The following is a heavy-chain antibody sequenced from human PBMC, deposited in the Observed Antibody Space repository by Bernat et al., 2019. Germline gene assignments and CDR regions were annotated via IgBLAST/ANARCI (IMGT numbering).Heavy chain of an antibody. Sequence: EVQLVESGGGLVKPGASLRLSCAASGFTFSSYSMNWVRQAPGKGLEWVSSISSSSSYIYYADSVKGRFTISRDNAKNSLYLQMNSLRAEDTAVYYCARDQAAVADSYYYYYGMDVWGQGTTVTVSS. CDR2: ISSSSSYI. J-gene: IGHJ6*02. V-gene: IGHV3-21*01. D-gene: IGHD6-19*01. CDR1: GFTFSSYS. CDR3: ARDQAAVADSYYYYYGMDV.